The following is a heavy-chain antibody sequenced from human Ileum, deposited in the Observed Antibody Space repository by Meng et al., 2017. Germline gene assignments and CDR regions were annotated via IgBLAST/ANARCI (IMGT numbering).Heavy chain of an antibody. CDR3: AKVKGFSYGRFDY. Sequence: GGSLRLSCAASGFTFSSYGMSWVRQASGKGLEWVSAISGSGGSSYYADSVKGRFTISRDNSKNTLYLQMNSLRAEDTAVYYCAKVKGFSYGRFDYWGQGKRVNVDS. CDR1: GFTFSSYG. CDR2: ISGSGGSS. D-gene: IGHD5-18*01. V-gene: IGHV3-23*01. J-gene: IGHJ4*02.